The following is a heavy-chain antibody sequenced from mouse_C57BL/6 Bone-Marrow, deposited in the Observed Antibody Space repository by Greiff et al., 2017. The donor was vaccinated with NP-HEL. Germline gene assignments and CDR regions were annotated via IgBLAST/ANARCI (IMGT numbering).Heavy chain of an antibody. Sequence: EVKLMESGGGLVKPGGSLKLSCAASGFTFSSYAMSWVRQTPEKRLEWVATISDGGSYTYYPDNVKGRFTISRDNAKNNLYLQMSHLKSEDTAMYYCARDTIITTVVADYFDYWGQGTTLTVSS. J-gene: IGHJ2*01. CDR3: ARDTIITTVVADYFDY. V-gene: IGHV5-4*01. D-gene: IGHD1-1*01. CDR1: GFTFSSYA. CDR2: ISDGGSYT.